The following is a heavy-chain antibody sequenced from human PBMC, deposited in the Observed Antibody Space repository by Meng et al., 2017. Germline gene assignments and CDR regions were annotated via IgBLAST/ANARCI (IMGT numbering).Heavy chain of an antibody. D-gene: IGHD6-6*01. Sequence: QVRLPQWGAGLLTPSETLSLTCVVYGGSFSVYYWSWIRQPPGKGLEWIGEINHSGSTNYNPSLKSRVTISVDTSKNQFSLKLSSVTAADTAVYYCARRRGGSSDWFDPWGQGTLVTVSS. V-gene: IGHV4-34*01. CDR1: GGSFSVYY. J-gene: IGHJ5*02. CDR2: INHSGST. CDR3: ARRRGGSSDWFDP.